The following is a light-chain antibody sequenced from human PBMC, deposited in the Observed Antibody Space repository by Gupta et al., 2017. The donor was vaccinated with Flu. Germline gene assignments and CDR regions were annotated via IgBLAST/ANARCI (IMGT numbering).Light chain of an antibody. CDR3: QQDCSSLYT. J-gene: IGKJ2*01. Sequence: EIVLTQSPGTLSLSPGERATLSCRASQSVSSSYLAWYQQKPGQAPRLLIYGASSRATGIPDRFRGSGSGTDFTLTISRLEPEDFAVYYCQQDCSSLYTFGQGTKLEIK. CDR2: GAS. CDR1: QSVSSSY. V-gene: IGKV3-20*01.